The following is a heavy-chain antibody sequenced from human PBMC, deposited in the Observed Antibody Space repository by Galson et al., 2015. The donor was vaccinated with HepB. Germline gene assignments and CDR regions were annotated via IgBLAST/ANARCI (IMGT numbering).Heavy chain of an antibody. CDR2: IYHSGST. V-gene: IGHV4-4*02. J-gene: IGHJ3*02. CDR1: GGSISSSNW. Sequence: ETLSLTCAVSGGSISSSNWWSWVRQPPGKGLEWIGEIYHSGSTNYNPSLKSRVTISVDKSKNQFSLKLSSVTAADTAVYYCARDRYYYDSSGAFDIWGQGTMVTVSS. CDR3: ARDRYYYDSSGAFDI. D-gene: IGHD3-22*01.